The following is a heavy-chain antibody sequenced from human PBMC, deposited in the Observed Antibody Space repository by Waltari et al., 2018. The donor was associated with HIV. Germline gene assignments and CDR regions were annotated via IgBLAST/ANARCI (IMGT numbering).Heavy chain of an antibody. CDR2: ISGSGSGT. Sequence: CTASGFMFRSYGINWVRQAPGKGLEWVATISGSGSGTYYADSVKGRFIVSRDNSNNMLYLQMDGLRVEDTAVYYCARDHPGDYYTYHGLDFWGQGTTVTVSS. D-gene: IGHD7-27*01. CDR3: ARDHPGDYYTYHGLDF. J-gene: IGHJ6*02. CDR1: GFMFRSYG. V-gene: IGHV3-23*01.